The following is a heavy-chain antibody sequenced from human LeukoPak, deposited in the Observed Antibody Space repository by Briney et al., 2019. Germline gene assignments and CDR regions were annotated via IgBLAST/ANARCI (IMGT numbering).Heavy chain of an antibody. Sequence: PGGSLRLSCAASGFTFSSYAMSWVRQAPGKGLEWVSAISGSGGSTYYADSVKGRFTISRDNAKNSLYLQMNSLRDEDTAVYYCARVRAPYDFWSGYYDYWGQGTLVTVSS. J-gene: IGHJ4*02. CDR2: ISGSGGST. V-gene: IGHV3-23*01. D-gene: IGHD3-3*01. CDR3: ARVRAPYDFWSGYYDY. CDR1: GFTFSSYA.